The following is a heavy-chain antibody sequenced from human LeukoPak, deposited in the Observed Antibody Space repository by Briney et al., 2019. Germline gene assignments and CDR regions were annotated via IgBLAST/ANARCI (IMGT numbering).Heavy chain of an antibody. Sequence: SETLSLTCAVYGGSFSGYYWSWIRQPPGKGLEWIGEINHSGSTNYNPSLKSRVTISVDTSKNQFSLKLSSVTAADTAVYYCARHSTFFGVVIIKGRVRGPFDYWGQGTLVTVSS. CDR3: ARHSTFFGVVIIKGRVRGPFDY. CDR1: GGSFSGYY. V-gene: IGHV4-34*01. J-gene: IGHJ4*02. D-gene: IGHD3-3*01. CDR2: INHSGST.